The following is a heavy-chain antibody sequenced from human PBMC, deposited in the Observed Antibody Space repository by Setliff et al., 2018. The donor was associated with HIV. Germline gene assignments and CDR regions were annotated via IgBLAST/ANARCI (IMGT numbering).Heavy chain of an antibody. Sequence: ASVKVSCKVSGYSVTELSIHWVRQAPGKGLEWMGSFDLEDGETIYAQKFQGRVTMTEDTSTDTAYMELSSLRSEDTAVYYCATDSNFGGIVIPWDYWGQGTLVTVSS. CDR1: GYSVTELS. J-gene: IGHJ4*02. CDR2: FDLEDGET. D-gene: IGHD1-26*01. V-gene: IGHV1-24*01. CDR3: ATDSNFGGIVIPWDY.